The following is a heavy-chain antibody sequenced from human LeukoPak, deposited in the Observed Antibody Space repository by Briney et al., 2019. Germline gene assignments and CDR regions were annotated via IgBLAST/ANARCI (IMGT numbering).Heavy chain of an antibody. CDR1: GGSISSGSYY. CDR3: ARSRPNCSGGSCYRGGWFDP. Sequence: SETLSLTCTVSGGSISSGSYYWSWIRQPAGKGLEWIGRIYTSGSTNYNPSLKSRVTISVDTSKNQFSLKLSSVTAADTAVYYCARSRPNCSGGSCYRGGWFDPWGQGTLVTVSS. CDR2: IYTSGST. J-gene: IGHJ5*02. D-gene: IGHD2-15*01. V-gene: IGHV4-61*02.